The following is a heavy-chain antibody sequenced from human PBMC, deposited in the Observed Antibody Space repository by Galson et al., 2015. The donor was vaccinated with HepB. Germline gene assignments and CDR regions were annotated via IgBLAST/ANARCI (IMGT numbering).Heavy chain of an antibody. Sequence: YWSWIRQPPGKGRESIGYIYPGDSDTRYSPSFQGQVTISADKSISTAYLQWSSLKASDPAMYYCVSQPSIVAIKSRWFDPWAQGTQVTVSP. D-gene: IGHD3-22*01. V-gene: IGHV5-51*01. CDR2: IYPGDSDT. J-gene: IGHJ5*02. CDR1: YW. CDR3: VSQPSIVAIKSRWFDP.